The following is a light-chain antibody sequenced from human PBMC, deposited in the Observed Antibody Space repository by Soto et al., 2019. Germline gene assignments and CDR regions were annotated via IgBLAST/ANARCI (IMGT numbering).Light chain of an antibody. CDR3: QQRTNWPWT. CDR2: GAS. CDR1: QTIDNT. V-gene: IGKV3-11*01. Sequence: EIVLTQSPGTLSLSPGEGATLSCRASQTIDNTLAWYQRKPGQAPRLLIYGASIRASGIPARFSGSGSGTDFTLTISSVEPVDFAVYYCQQRTNWPWTFGQGTKVDIK. J-gene: IGKJ1*01.